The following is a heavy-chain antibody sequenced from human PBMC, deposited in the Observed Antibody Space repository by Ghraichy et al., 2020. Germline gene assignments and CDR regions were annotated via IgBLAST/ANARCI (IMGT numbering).Heavy chain of an antibody. CDR1: GYTFTSYD. CDR3: ARGHQSGVPPQNWFDP. D-gene: IGHD3-10*01. Sequence: ASVKVSCKASGYTFTSYDINWVRQATGQGLEWMGWMNPNSGNTGYAQKFQGRVTMTRNTSISTAYMELSSLRSEDTAVYYCARGHQSGVPPQNWFDPWGQGTLVTVSS. J-gene: IGHJ5*02. CDR2: MNPNSGNT. V-gene: IGHV1-8*01.